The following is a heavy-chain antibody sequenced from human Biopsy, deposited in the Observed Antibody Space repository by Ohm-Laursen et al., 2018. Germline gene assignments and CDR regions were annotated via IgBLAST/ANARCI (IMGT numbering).Heavy chain of an antibody. CDR2: ISETSSHI. V-gene: IGHV3-21*01. CDR1: GFTVSSYD. CDR3: PRDSSRRAREGGMDV. J-gene: IGHJ6*02. D-gene: IGHD6-6*01. Sequence: GSLRLSCTASGFTVSSYDMNWVRQAPGKGLQWISYISETSSHIYDADSVRGRFTVARDIAKNSLYLQLNSLRVEDTAVYYCPRDSSRRAREGGMDVWGQGTTVTVSS.